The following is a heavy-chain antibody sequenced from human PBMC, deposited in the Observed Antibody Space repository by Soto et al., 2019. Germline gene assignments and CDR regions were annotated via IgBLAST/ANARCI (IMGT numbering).Heavy chain of an antibody. D-gene: IGHD3-16*02. CDR1: GGSFSGYY. CDR2: INHSGST. Sequence: QVQLQQWGAGLLKPSETLSLTCAVYGGSFSGYYWSWIRQSPGKGLEWIGEINHSGSTNYNPSLKSRVPISLDTSKNQFSLKLSSVTAADSAVYYCARGSVYMFRLISGGAKEYFQHWGQGTLVTVSS. J-gene: IGHJ1*01. V-gene: IGHV4-34*01. CDR3: ARGSVYMFRLISGGAKEYFQH.